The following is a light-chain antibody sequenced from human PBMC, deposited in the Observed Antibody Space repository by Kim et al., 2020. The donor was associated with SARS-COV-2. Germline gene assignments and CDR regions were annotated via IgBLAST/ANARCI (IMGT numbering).Light chain of an antibody. CDR2: QDS. CDR1: ELGDKY. CDR3: QAWDSSGV. V-gene: IGLV3-1*01. Sequence: SYELTQPPSVSVSPGQTASITCSGDELGDKYACWYQQKPGQSPVLVIYQDSKRPSGIPERFSGSNSGNTATLTISGTQAMDEADYYCQAWDSSGVFGGGTQLTVL. J-gene: IGLJ3*02.